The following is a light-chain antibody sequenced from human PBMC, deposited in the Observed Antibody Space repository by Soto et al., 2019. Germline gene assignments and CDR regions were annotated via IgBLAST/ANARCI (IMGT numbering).Light chain of an antibody. V-gene: IGKV1-8*01. CDR1: QDVSSY. CDR3: QQYHSYPRT. J-gene: IGKJ1*01. Sequence: AIRMTQSPSSFSASTGDRVTITCRASQDVSSYLGWYQQKPGKDPKVLIYGASTLQSGVPPRFSGSGSGTDFNFTISRQQPEDFATYDCQQYHSYPRTFGQGTKVEIK. CDR2: GAS.